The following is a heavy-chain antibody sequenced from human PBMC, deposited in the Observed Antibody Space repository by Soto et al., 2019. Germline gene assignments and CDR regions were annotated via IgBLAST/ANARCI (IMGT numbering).Heavy chain of an antibody. Sequence: QVQLVQSGAEVKKPGASVKVSCKASGYTFNSYGISWVRQAPGQGLEWMGWISAYNGNTNYAEKLHGRVTMTTDTSTSTAYMELRSLRSDDTAVYYCARERSDCIITDCYVGGEVDHWGQGTLVTVSS. CDR2: ISAYNGNT. V-gene: IGHV1-18*01. D-gene: IGHD2-2*01. CDR1: GYTFNSYG. CDR3: ARERSDCIITDCYVGGEVDH. J-gene: IGHJ5*02.